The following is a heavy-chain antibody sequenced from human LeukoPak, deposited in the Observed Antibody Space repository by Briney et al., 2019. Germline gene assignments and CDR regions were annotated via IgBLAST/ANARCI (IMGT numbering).Heavy chain of an antibody. V-gene: IGHV6-1*01. CDR3: ARDQGRYSSSWGGAFDI. Sequence: SQTLSLTCAISGDSVSSNSAAWNWIRQSPSRGLEWLGRTYYRSKRYNDYAVSVKSRITINPDTSKNQFSLQLNSVTPEDTAVYYCARDQGRYSSSWGGAFDIWGQGTMVTVSS. J-gene: IGHJ3*02. CDR1: GDSVSSNSAA. CDR2: TYYRSKRYN. D-gene: IGHD6-6*01.